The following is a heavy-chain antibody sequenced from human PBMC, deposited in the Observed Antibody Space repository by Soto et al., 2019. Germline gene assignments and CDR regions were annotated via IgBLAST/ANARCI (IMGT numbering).Heavy chain of an antibody. CDR1: GGTISSYY. V-gene: IGHV4-59*12. CDR3: ARLYGSRGPFDY. CDR2: IYYSGST. Sequence: SETLSLTCTVSGGTISSYYWGWVRQPPGKGLEWIGYIYYSGSTNYNPSLKSRVTISVDTSKNQFSLKLSSVTAADTAVYYCARLYGSRGPFDYWGQGTLVTVSS. D-gene: IGHD6-13*01. J-gene: IGHJ4*02.